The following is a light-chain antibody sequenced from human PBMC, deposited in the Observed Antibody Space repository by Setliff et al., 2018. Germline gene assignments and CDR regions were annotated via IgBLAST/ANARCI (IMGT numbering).Light chain of an antibody. J-gene: IGLJ1*01. CDR1: TSGFS. V-gene: IGLV1-40*01. CDR3: QSYAGGLGGYV. Sequence: QSALTQPPSVSGAPGQTVSISCTGSTSGFSVHWYQQLPGAAPKLIIWTNNIRSSGVPDRFSGSKSGTSASLVITGLQPEEEADYYCQSYAGGLGGYVCGGGTKVTVL. CDR2: TNN.